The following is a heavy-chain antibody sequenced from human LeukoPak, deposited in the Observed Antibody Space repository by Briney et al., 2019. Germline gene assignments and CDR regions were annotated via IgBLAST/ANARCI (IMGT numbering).Heavy chain of an antibody. J-gene: IGHJ5*02. CDR2: INHSGST. Sequence: PSETLSLTCAVSGGSISSYYWSWIRQPPGKGLEWIGEINHSGSTNYNPSLKSRVTISVDTSKNQFSLKLSSVTAADTAVYYCASGSSSWYGFDPWGQGTLITVSS. D-gene: IGHD6-13*01. V-gene: IGHV4-34*01. CDR1: GGSISSYY. CDR3: ASGSSSWYGFDP.